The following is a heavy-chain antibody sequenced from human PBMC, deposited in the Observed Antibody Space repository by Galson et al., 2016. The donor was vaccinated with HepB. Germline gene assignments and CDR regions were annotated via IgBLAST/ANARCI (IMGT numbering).Heavy chain of an antibody. J-gene: IGHJ4*02. CDR3: ARDRSSGSGNFGY. CDR2: IYHSGST. D-gene: IGHD3-10*01. Sequence: TLSLTCTVSGGSISSGGYYWSWIRQHPGKGLEWIGYIYHSGSTYYNPSLKSRVSISADTSKNQFSLRLSSVTAADTAVYYCARDRSSGSGNFGYWGQGTLVTVSS. CDR1: GGSISSGGYY. V-gene: IGHV4-31*03.